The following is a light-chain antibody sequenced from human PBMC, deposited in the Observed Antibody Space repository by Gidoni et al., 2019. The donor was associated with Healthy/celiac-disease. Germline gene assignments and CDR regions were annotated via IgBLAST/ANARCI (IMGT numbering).Light chain of an antibody. CDR3: MQALQTPYT. Sequence: IVMTQSPLSLPVTPGEPASISCRSSQSLLHSNGYNSLDWYLQKPGQSPQLLIYLGSNRASGVPDRFSGSGSGTDFTLKISRVEAEDVWVYYCMQALQTPYTFGQGTKLEIK. CDR2: LGS. J-gene: IGKJ2*01. CDR1: QSLLHSNGYNS. V-gene: IGKV2-28*01.